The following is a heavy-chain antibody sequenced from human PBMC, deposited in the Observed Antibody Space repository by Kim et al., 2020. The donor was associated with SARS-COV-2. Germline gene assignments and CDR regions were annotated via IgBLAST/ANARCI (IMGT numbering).Heavy chain of an antibody. CDR1: GGSISSGGYY. V-gene: IGHV4-31*03. CDR2: IYYSGST. CDR3: ARGDYYGSGSYYNGNTNLDY. D-gene: IGHD3-10*01. Sequence: SETLSLTCTVSGGSISSGGYYWSWIRQHPGKGLEWIGYIYYSGSTYYNPSLKSRVTISVDTSKNQFSLKLSSVTAADTAVYYCARGDYYGSGSYYNGNTNLDYWGQGTLVTVSS. J-gene: IGHJ4*02.